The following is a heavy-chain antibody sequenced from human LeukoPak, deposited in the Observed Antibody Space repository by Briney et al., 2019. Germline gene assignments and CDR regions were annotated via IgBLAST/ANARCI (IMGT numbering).Heavy chain of an antibody. CDR1: GFTFSTYW. V-gene: IGHV3-74*01. Sequence: GGSLRLSCAASGFTFSTYWMHWVRQVPGKGLVWVSRINNDGSGTFYADSVKGRFTISRDNAKNTLYLQMNSLRAEDTAVYYCARDVPVDDVFDLWGQGTVVTVSS. CDR2: INNDGSGT. CDR3: ARDVPVDDVFDL. J-gene: IGHJ3*01.